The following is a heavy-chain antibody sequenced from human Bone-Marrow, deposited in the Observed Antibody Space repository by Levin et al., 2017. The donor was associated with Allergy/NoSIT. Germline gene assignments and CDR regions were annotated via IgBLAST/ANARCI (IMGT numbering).Heavy chain of an antibody. D-gene: IGHD6-13*01. J-gene: IGHJ4*02. CDR1: GFSFSNSGVA. CDR2: IYWNDEK. Sequence: SGPTLVKPTQTLTLTCTFSGFSFSNSGVAVGWIRQPPGKALEWLALIYWNDEKRYSPSLKNRLTITKDTSQNQVILTVTNVDPVDTATYFCAHPSSSWANFDYWGQGTLVTVSS. CDR3: AHPSSSWANFDY. V-gene: IGHV2-5*01.